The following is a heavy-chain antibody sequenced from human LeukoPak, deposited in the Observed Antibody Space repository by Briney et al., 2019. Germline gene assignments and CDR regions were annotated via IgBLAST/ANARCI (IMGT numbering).Heavy chain of an antibody. V-gene: IGHV4-39*01. Sequence: SETLSLTCTVSGGSISGSSYHWGWIRQPPGKGLEWIGSINYGGHTYYNPSLESRVTISVDTSKNQFSLTVSSVTAADTALYYCAPTYSYTGGGYEYWGQGTLVTVSS. D-gene: IGHD5-18*01. CDR2: INYGGHT. J-gene: IGHJ4*02. CDR1: GGSISGSSYH. CDR3: APTYSYTGGGYEY.